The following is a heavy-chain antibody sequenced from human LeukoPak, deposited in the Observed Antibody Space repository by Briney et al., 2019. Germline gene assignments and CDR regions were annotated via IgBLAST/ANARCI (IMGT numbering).Heavy chain of an antibody. Sequence: GSLKVSCKGSGYVYSSYGNSWVRQAPGQRLEWMGWISGYNGNTNYAQKLQGRVTMTTDTSTSTAYMELRSLRSDDTAVYYCARDTIGSSWYNWFDPWGQGTLVTVSS. V-gene: IGHV1-18*01. D-gene: IGHD6-13*01. CDR1: GYVYSSYG. CDR3: ARDTIGSSWYNWFDP. J-gene: IGHJ5*02. CDR2: ISGYNGNT.